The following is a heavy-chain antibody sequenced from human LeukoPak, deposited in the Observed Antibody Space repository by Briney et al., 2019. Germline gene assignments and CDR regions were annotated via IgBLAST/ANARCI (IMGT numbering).Heavy chain of an antibody. CDR1: GYTFTSYG. D-gene: IGHD6-13*01. CDR2: ISAYNGNT. V-gene: IGHV1-18*01. J-gene: IGHJ4*02. Sequence: GASVKVSCKASGYTFTSYGISWVRQAPGQGLEWMGWISAYNGNTNYAQKLQGRVTMTTDTSTSTDYMELRSLRSDDTAVYYCARDRSEYSSSWYDYWGQGTLVTVSS. CDR3: ARDRSEYSSSWYDY.